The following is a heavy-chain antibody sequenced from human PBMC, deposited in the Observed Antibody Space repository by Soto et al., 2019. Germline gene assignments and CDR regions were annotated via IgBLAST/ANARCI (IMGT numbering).Heavy chain of an antibody. D-gene: IGHD6-13*01. Sequence: PSETLSLTCTVTGRSISSTGYYWSWLRQHPGKGLEWIGSIFYSGSTYYNPSLESRLAISLDTSKNQFSLRLTSVTAADTAVYYCAREVSGEYSSSWQSRFDPWGQGTLVTVSS. CDR1: GRSISSTGYY. J-gene: IGHJ5*02. CDR2: IFYSGST. CDR3: AREVSGEYSSSWQSRFDP. V-gene: IGHV4-31*03.